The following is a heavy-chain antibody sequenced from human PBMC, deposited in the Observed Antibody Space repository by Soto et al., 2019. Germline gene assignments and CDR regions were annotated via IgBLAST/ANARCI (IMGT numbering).Heavy chain of an antibody. CDR1: GGSLSSYY. CDR3: GSVRPSGYVLS. J-gene: IGHJ5*02. D-gene: IGHD6-25*01. CDR2: VYFSGNT. Sequence: QVQLQESGPGLVKPSETLSLTCTVSGGSLSSYYWTWIRQSPGKGLEWIGYVYFSGNTNYNPSLKSRVTISIDTSKNQFSIRLASVTAADTAFYYCGSVRPSGYVLSWGQGTLVTVSS. V-gene: IGHV4-59*01.